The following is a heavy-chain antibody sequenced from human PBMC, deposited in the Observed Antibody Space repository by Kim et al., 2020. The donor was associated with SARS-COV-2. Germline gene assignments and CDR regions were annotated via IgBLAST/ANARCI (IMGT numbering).Heavy chain of an antibody. Sequence: GGSLRLSCAASGFTFNSYAMSWVRQAPGKGLEWVSGIRQSGGNTEYADSVKGRFSISRDNAKNTLYLQMNRLRDEDTDVYYCAKVTSGSSGWFEYFQRWGQGALVTVSS. D-gene: IGHD6-19*01. CDR2: IRQSGGNT. CDR3: AKVTSGSSGWFEYFQR. CDR1: GFTFNSYA. J-gene: IGHJ1*01. V-gene: IGHV3-23*01.